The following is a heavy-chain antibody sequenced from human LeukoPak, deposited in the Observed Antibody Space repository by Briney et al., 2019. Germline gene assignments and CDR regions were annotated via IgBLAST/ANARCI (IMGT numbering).Heavy chain of an antibody. Sequence: SQTLSLTCAVSGGSISSGGYSWSWIRQPPGKGLEWIGYIYHSGSTYYNPSLKSRVTISVDRSKNQFSLKLSSVTAADTAVYYCARAPGGYYESSGCFDYWGQGTLVTVSS. V-gene: IGHV4-30-2*01. CDR2: IYHSGST. CDR3: ARAPGGYYESSGCFDY. J-gene: IGHJ4*02. D-gene: IGHD3-22*01. CDR1: GGSISSGGYS.